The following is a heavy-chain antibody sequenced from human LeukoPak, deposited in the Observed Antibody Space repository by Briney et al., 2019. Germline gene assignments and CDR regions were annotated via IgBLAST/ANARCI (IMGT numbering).Heavy chain of an antibody. Sequence: SETLSLTCTVSGGSISSYYWSWIRQPPGKGLEWIGYIYTSGSTNYNPSLKSRVTISVDTSKNQFSLKLSSVTAADTAVYYCARGCSCSSTSCHYYYMDVWGKGTTVTVSS. D-gene: IGHD2-2*01. V-gene: IGHV4-4*09. CDR3: ARGCSCSSTSCHYYYMDV. J-gene: IGHJ6*03. CDR2: IYTSGST. CDR1: GGSISSYY.